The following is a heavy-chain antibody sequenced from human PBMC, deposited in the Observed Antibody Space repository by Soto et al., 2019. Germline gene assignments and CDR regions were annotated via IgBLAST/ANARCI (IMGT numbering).Heavy chain of an antibody. CDR2: ISTSSIYI. Sequence: PGGSLRLSCAASGFTFSSYSLNWVRQAPGKGLEWVSSISTSSIYIYYADSVKGRFTISRDDAKNSLYLQMNSLRAEDTAVYYCANHEAADTFSDYYGMNVWGQGTTVTV. CDR3: ANHEAADTFSDYYGMNV. V-gene: IGHV3-21*01. CDR1: GFTFSSYS. D-gene: IGHD6-13*01. J-gene: IGHJ6*02.